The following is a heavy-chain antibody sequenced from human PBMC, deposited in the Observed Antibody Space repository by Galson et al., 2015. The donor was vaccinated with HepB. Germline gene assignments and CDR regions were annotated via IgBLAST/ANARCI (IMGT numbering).Heavy chain of an antibody. CDR3: ARLHYDILTGFYGMDV. CDR2: IYYSGST. D-gene: IGHD3-9*01. CDR1: GGSISSYY. Sequence: SETLSLTCTVSGGSISSYYWSWIRQPLGKGLEWIGYIYYSGSTNYNPSLKSRVTISVDTSKNQFSLKLSSVTAADTAVYYCARLHYDILTGFYGMDVWGQGATVTVSS. V-gene: IGHV4-59*08. J-gene: IGHJ6*02.